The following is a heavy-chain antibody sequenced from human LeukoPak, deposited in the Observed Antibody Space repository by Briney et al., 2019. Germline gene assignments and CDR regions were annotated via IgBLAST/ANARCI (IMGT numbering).Heavy chain of an antibody. J-gene: IGHJ4*02. V-gene: IGHV3-23*01. CDR3: AKDAAGPEY. D-gene: IGHD6-13*01. CDR2: ISGSGLST. CDR1: GFTFSSYA. Sequence: GGSLRLSCAASGFTFSSYAMSWVRQAPGKGLEWVSAISGSGLSTYYADSVKGRFTISRDNSKNTLFLQMNSLRVEDTAMYYCAKDAAGPEYWGQGTRVTVSS.